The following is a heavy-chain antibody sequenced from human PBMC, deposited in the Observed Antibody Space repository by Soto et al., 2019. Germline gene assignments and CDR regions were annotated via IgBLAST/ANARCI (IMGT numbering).Heavy chain of an antibody. J-gene: IGHJ3*02. Sequence: GGSLRLSCAASGFTFSSYSMNWVRQAPGKGLEWVSYISSSSSTIYYADSVKGRFTISRDNAKNSLYLQMNSLRAEDTSVYYCARMLTGEEAAFDIWGQGTMVTVSS. CDR1: GFTFSSYS. V-gene: IGHV3-48*04. D-gene: IGHD7-27*01. CDR3: ARMLTGEEAAFDI. CDR2: ISSSSSTI.